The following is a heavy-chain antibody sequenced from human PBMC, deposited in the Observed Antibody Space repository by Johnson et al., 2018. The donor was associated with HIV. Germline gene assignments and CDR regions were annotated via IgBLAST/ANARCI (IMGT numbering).Heavy chain of an antibody. V-gene: IGHV3-13*01. CDR1: GFTFSSYA. CDR3: ARSPLYDTTVFDI. Sequence: VQLVESGGGLVQPGGSLRLSCAASGFTFSSYAMSWVRQAPGKGLEWVSVIGTAGDTYYPGSVKGRFTISRENAKNSLYLQMNSLRVGDTAVYYCARSPLYDTTVFDIWGQGTRVTVSS. J-gene: IGHJ3*02. CDR2: IGTAGDT. D-gene: IGHD4-11*01.